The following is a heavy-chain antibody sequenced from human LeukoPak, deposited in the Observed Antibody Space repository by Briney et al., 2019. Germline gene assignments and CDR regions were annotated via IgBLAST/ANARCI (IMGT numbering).Heavy chain of an antibody. CDR3: ARGGHWNYGYYYYYMDV. Sequence: ASVKVSCKASGYTFTSYDINWVRQATGQGLEWMGWMNPNSGNTGYAQKFQGRVTITRNTSINTAYMQLSSLRSEDTAVYYCARGGHWNYGYYYYYMDVWGKGTTVTVSS. J-gene: IGHJ6*03. CDR1: GYTFTSYD. D-gene: IGHD1-7*01. V-gene: IGHV1-8*01. CDR2: MNPNSGNT.